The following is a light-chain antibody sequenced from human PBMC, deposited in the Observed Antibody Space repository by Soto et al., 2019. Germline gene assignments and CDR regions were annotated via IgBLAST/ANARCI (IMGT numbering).Light chain of an antibody. Sequence: DIQMTQSPSSVSASVGDSVTITCRASESISTWLAWYWQKPGKAPELLIYTASNLQSGVPSRFSGRGSGTDFTLTISSLQPEDFATYYCHQAISFPITFGQGTRLEIK. J-gene: IGKJ5*01. CDR2: TAS. CDR3: HQAISFPIT. V-gene: IGKV1-12*01. CDR1: ESISTW.